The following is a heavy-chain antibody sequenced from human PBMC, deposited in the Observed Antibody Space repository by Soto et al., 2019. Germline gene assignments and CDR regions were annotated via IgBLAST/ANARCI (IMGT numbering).Heavy chain of an antibody. Sequence: VASVKVSCKASGYTFTGYYMHWVRQAPGQGLEWMGWINPNSGGTNYAQKFQGRVTMTRDTSISTAYMELSRLRSDDTAVYYCATSNYDILTGYYIKFDYWGQGTLVTVSS. V-gene: IGHV1-2*02. CDR1: GYTFTGYY. CDR3: ATSNYDILTGYYIKFDY. CDR2: INPNSGGT. D-gene: IGHD3-9*01. J-gene: IGHJ4*02.